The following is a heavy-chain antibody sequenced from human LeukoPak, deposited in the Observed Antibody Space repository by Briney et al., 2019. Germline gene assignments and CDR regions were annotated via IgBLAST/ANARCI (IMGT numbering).Heavy chain of an antibody. CDR1: GGSISCYY. D-gene: IGHD7-27*01. J-gene: IGHJ4*02. Sequence: PSEPLSLTCTVSGGSISCYYWSWIRRPPGKGLEWIGDISSGGSTNYNYNPLLKSRVTISVDTAKNQFSLKLSSVTAADTAVYYCARHVWGSCFDYWGQGTLVTVSS. V-gene: IGHV4-59*08. CDR2: ISSGGSTNY. CDR3: ARHVWGSCFDY.